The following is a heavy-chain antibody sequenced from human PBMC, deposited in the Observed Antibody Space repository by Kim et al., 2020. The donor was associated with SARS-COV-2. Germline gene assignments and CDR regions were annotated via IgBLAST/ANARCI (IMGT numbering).Heavy chain of an antibody. J-gene: IGHJ6*02. D-gene: IGHD2-15*01. V-gene: IGHV3-74*01. CDR3: ARYCSGGSCYSYYYYGMDV. Sequence: GRFTLSRDNAKNTLYLQLSSLRAEDTAVYYCARYCSGGSCYSYYYYGMDVWGQGTTVTASS.